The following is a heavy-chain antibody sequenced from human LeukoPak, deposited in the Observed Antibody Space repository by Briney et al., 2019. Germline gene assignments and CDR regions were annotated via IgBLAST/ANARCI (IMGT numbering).Heavy chain of an antibody. V-gene: IGHV4-39*01. Sequence: SETLSLTCTVSGGSISSSSYYWGWIRQPPGKGLEWIGSIYYSGSTYYNPSLKSRVTISVDTSKNQFSLKLSSVTAADTAVYYCARRSQWLGGSWFDHWGQGTLVTVSS. CDR2: IYYSGST. D-gene: IGHD6-19*01. J-gene: IGHJ5*02. CDR3: ARRSQWLGGSWFDH. CDR1: GGSISSSSYY.